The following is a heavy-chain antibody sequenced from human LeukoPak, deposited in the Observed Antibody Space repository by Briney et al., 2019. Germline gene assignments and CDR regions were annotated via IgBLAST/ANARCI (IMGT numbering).Heavy chain of an antibody. V-gene: IGHV1-2*02. Sequence: ASVKVSCKASGYTFTGYYMHWVRQAPGQGLEWMGWINPNSGGTNYAQKLQGRVTMTTDTSTSTAYMELRSLRSDNTAVYYCARDRSPVLHYDSSGYYYKYYYYYGMDVWGQGTTVTVSS. J-gene: IGHJ6*02. CDR3: ARDRSPVLHYDSSGYYYKYYYYYGMDV. CDR1: GYTFTGYY. D-gene: IGHD3-22*01. CDR2: INPNSGGT.